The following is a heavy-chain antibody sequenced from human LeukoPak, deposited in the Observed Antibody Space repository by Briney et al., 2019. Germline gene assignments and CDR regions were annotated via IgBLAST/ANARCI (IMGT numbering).Heavy chain of an antibody. V-gene: IGHV4-30-4*01. CDR3: ARVGADGSGFLFDY. CDR2: IYYSGST. J-gene: IGHJ4*02. CDR1: GGSISSGDYY. D-gene: IGHD3-10*01. Sequence: SATLSLTCTVSGGSISSGDYYWSWIRPPPGKGLEWIGYIYYSGSTYSNPSLKSRVTTSVATSKNQFSLKLSSVTAADTAVYYCARVGADGSGFLFDYWGQGTLVTVSS.